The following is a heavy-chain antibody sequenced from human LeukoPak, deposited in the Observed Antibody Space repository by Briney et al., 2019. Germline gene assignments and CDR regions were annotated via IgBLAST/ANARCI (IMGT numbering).Heavy chain of an antibody. J-gene: IGHJ4*02. CDR1: GFSLSRYW. D-gene: IGHD2/OR15-2a*01. CDR2: IGKDGTGN. CDR3: ARDLDFYATDY. V-gene: IGHV3-7*01. Sequence: GGSLRLSCAASGFSLSRYWMSWVRQAPGKGREWVANIGKDGTGNKYVDSVKGRFIISRDNAKNSVYREMNSLRADDTAVYYCARDLDFYATDYWGQGTLVTVSS.